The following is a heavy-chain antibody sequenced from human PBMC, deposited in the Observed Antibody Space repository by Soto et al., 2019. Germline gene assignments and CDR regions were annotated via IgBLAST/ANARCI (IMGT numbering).Heavy chain of an antibody. V-gene: IGHV4-39*01. J-gene: IGHJ4*02. D-gene: IGHD2-21*02. CDR2: IYYSGRT. CDR3: ARQRTSVVTQAYFDV. Sequence: PSETLSLTCTVTGDSINSRSYYWGWIRQPPGTGLEWIGSIYYSGRTYNNPSLRRRVSMSIDTSKDQFSLKLKSVAAADTALYFCARQRTSVVTQAYFDVLGPGSLVTVSS. CDR1: GDSINSRSYY.